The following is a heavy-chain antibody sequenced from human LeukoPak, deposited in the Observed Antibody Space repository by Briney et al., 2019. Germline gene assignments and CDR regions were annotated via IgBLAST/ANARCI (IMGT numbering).Heavy chain of an antibody. CDR3: AKDRLLLARGVIDAFDI. CDR2: ISYDGDNK. CDR1: GFTFSTYG. V-gene: IGHV3-30*18. J-gene: IGHJ3*02. Sequence: PGGSLRLSCAASGFTFSTYGMHWVRQAPGKGLEWVAVISYDGDNKYFAASVKGRFTISRDNSKNTLYLQMNSLRAEDTAVYYCAKDRLLLARGVIDAFDIWGQGTMVTVSS. D-gene: IGHD3-10*01.